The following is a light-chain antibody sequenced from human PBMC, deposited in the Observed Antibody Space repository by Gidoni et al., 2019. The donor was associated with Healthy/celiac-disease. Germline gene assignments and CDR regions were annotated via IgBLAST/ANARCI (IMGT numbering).Light chain of an antibody. J-gene: IGKJ2*01. CDR2: GAS. CDR1: QSVSSSY. V-gene: IGKV3-20*01. Sequence: EIVLTQSPGTLSLSPGERATLSCRASQSVSSSYLAWYQQKPGQAPRLLIYGASSRATGIPDRFSGSGSGTDFTLTISRLEPEDFAVYYCQQYGSSHGYTFDQXTKLEIK. CDR3: QQYGSSHGYT.